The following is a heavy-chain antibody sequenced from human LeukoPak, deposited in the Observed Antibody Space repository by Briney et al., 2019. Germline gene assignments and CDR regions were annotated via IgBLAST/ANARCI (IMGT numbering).Heavy chain of an antibody. CDR1: GGSFSGYY. D-gene: IGHD4-4*01. V-gene: IGHV4-34*01. CDR2: INHSGST. J-gene: IGHJ4*02. CDR3: ARQDPVTAYFDY. Sequence: SETLSLTCAVYGGSFSGYYWSWIRQPPGKGLEWIGEINHSGSTNYNPSLKSRVTISIDTSKNQFSLKLSSVTAADTAVYYCARQDPVTAYFDYWGQGTLVTVSS.